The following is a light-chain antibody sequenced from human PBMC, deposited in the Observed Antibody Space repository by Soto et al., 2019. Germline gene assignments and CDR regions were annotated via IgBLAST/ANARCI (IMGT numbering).Light chain of an antibody. J-gene: IGLJ1*01. CDR2: EVS. CDR3: SSYVGGNNYV. CDR1: SRDVGSHNY. Sequence: QSALTQPPSASGSPGQSVTISCTGTSRDVGSHNYVSWYQQHPDKAPKLMIYEVSKRPSGVPDRFSGSKSGNTASLTVSGLQAEDEADYYCSSYVGGNNYVFGTGTKLTVL. V-gene: IGLV2-8*01.